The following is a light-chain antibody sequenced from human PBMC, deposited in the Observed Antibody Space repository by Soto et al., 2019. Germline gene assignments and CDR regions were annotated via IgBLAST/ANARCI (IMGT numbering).Light chain of an antibody. CDR1: QSVSSN. Sequence: EIVMTQSPATLSVSPGERATLSCRASQSVSSNLAWNQQKPGQAPRLLIYGASTRATGIPARFSGSGSGTEFTLTISSLQSEDFAFYYCQQYNNWPPYTFGQGTKLEIK. V-gene: IGKV3-15*01. J-gene: IGKJ2*01. CDR2: GAS. CDR3: QQYNNWPPYT.